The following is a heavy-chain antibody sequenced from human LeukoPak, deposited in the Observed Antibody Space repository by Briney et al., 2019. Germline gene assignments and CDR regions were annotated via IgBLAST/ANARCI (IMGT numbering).Heavy chain of an antibody. CDR1: GFTFSDYY. CDR3: TRVGSSGSVDY. D-gene: IGHD1-1*01. Sequence: PGGSLRLSCAASGFTFSDYYMSWIRQAPGKGLEWVSYISSRTSDTNYVDSVKGRFTISRDNAKNSLYLQMNSLRAEDTAVYYCTRVGSSGSVDYWGQGTLVPVSS. J-gene: IGHJ4*02. V-gene: IGHV3-11*06. CDR2: ISSRTSDT.